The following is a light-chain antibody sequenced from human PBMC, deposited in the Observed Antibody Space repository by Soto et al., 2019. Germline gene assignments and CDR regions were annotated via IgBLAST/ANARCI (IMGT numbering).Light chain of an antibody. V-gene: IGKV1-39*01. CDR3: QQTYSDIS. CDR2: GAS. J-gene: IGKJ4*01. Sequence: DVLMTRSPASLSASFVDTITITSRASRTINTYLNWFQQKPGEPPRLLIYGASTLHDGVPSRFSGSGSGADFTLTISGLQPEDFASYHCQQTYSDISFGGGTKVDIK. CDR1: RTINTY.